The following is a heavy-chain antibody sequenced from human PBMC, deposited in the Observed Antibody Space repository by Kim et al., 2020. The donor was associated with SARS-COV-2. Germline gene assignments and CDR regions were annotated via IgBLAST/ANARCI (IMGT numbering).Heavy chain of an antibody. D-gene: IGHD3-10*01. Sequence: GGSLRLSCAASGFPFSYSYISWIRQAPGKGLEWISYITESGDTMYYADSVKGRFTISRDNAKNSLYLQMNNLRAEDTAVYYCAIEKWFRFDPWGQGTLVTVSS. CDR2: ITESGDTM. J-gene: IGHJ5*02. CDR3: AIEKWFRFDP. CDR1: GFPFSYSY. V-gene: IGHV3-11*01.